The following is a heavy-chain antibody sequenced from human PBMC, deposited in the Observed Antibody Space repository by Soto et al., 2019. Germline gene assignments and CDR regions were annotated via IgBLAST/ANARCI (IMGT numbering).Heavy chain of an antibody. J-gene: IGHJ4*02. CDR1: GDTFTNHV. V-gene: IGHV1-69*05. CDR3: XXXXGSGYDRGDY. Sequence: QVQLVQSGDEVKKPGSSVKVSCKASGDTFTNHVFNWVRQAPGQGLEWMGGIISLFGTPNYSRRFQGRVTXXXXXXXXXXXXXXXXXXXXXXXXXXXXXXXGSGYDRGDYWGQRTLVTVSS. CDR2: IISLFGTP. D-gene: IGHD5-12*01.